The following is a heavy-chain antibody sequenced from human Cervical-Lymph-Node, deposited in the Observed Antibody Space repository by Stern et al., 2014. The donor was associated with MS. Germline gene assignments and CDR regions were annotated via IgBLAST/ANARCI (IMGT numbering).Heavy chain of an antibody. J-gene: IGHJ5*02. CDR1: GGSFSKFP. D-gene: IGHD6-13*01. CDR3: ALSSETSDRWYSLGYDL. V-gene: IGHV1-69*01. CDR2: IFPVFGTP. Sequence: HVQLVQSGAEVTMPGSSVKVSCQASGGSFSKFPSSWVRQAPGQGLEWLGGIFPVFGTPTCAQEFRGRVTITADVSTSTVYMELSSLRSDDTAVYYCALSSETSDRWYSLGYDLWGQGTLVTVSS.